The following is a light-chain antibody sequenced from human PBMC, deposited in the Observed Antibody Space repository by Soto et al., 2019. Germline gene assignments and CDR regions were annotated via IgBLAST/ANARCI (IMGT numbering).Light chain of an antibody. J-gene: IGLJ2*01. CDR1: SNDVGGYNY. Sequence: QSVLTQPASVSGSPGQSITFSCTGTSNDVGGYNYVSWYQQHPGVATKLMIYEVSNRPSGISNCFAGYKFGSTATLTISGLQAEDEADYYCSLYTSSSASVLLGEGTKLTVL. CDR2: EVS. V-gene: IGLV2-14*01. CDR3: SLYTSSSASVL.